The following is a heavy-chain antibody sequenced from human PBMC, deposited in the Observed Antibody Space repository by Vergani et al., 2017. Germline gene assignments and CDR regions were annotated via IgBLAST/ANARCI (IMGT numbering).Heavy chain of an antibody. Sequence: EVQLLQSGGGIIQPGGSVRLSCAASGFTFSACPMTWVRQAPGKGLGWVSAISGSGGSTDYADSVKGRFTISRDNSKSTLFLQMNGLTSEDTAIYYCAQCANSVPRLPAYWGQGALVAVSS. V-gene: IGHV3-23*01. CDR1: GFTFSACP. CDR3: AQCANSVPRLPAY. D-gene: IGHD5/OR15-5a*01. CDR2: ISGSGGST. J-gene: IGHJ4*02.